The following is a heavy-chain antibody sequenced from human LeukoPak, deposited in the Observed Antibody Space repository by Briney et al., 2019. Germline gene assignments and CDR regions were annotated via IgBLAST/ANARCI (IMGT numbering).Heavy chain of an antibody. V-gene: IGHV3-7*01. CDR2: IKEDGSDK. D-gene: IGHD4-17*01. Sequence: GGSLRLSCAASGFSFSRYWMTWVRQAPGKGLEWVANIKEDGSDKYYVDSVRGRFTISRDNAKNSLYLQMNSLRAEDTALYYCARYGDDDTPGLNWGQGTLGTVSS. J-gene: IGHJ4*02. CDR1: GFSFSRYW. CDR3: ARYGDDDTPGLN.